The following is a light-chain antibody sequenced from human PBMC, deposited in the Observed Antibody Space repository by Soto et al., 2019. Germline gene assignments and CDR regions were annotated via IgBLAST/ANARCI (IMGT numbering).Light chain of an antibody. CDR2: EVS. CDR3: SSHTIYRTLV. Sequence: QSALTQPASVSGSPGQSIAISCTGTSGDIGGYNYVSWYQQHPGKAPKLIIHEVSNRPSGVSDRFSGSKSGNTASLAISGLQADDEADYYCSSHTIYRTLVFGAGTKVTVL. V-gene: IGLV2-14*01. CDR1: SGDIGGYNY. J-gene: IGLJ1*01.